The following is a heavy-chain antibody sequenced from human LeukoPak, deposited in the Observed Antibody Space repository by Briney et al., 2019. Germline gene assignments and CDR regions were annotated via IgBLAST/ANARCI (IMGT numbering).Heavy chain of an antibody. CDR1: GDSISMHY. J-gene: IGHJ6*03. CDR3: ARGRVSSSSWSSTYYYYFYMDV. CDR2: IDHTGST. Sequence: SETLSLTCSVSGDSISMHYWSWIRQPPGKGLEWIGYIDHTGSTNYNPSLNSRVAISRDTSKNHFSLELSSVTAADTAVYFCARGRVSSSSWSSTYYYYFYMDVWGKGTTVTVSS. D-gene: IGHD6-13*01. V-gene: IGHV4-59*11.